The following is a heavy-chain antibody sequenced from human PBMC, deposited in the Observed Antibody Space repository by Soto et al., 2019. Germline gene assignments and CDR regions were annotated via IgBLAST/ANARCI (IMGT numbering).Heavy chain of an antibody. CDR3: ASSYSNYALIDYYSYGMDV. D-gene: IGHD4-4*01. CDR2: INAGNGNT. Sequence: QVQLVQSGAEVKKPGASVKVSCKASGYTFTSYAMHWVRQAPGQRLEWMGGINAGNGNTKYSQKFQGRGTITRDTSASTAYMELSSLRSEDTAVYYCASSYSNYALIDYYSYGMDVWGQGTTVTVSS. J-gene: IGHJ6*02. CDR1: GYTFTSYA. V-gene: IGHV1-3*01.